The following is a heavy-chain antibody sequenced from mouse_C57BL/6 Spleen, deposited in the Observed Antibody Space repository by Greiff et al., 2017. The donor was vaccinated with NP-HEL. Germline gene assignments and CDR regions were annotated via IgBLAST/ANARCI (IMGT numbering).Heavy chain of an antibody. CDR3: AREGIYYDSFDY. D-gene: IGHD2-4*01. CDR2: IDPSDSET. V-gene: IGHV1-52*01. J-gene: IGHJ2*01. Sequence: QVQLQQPGAELVRPGSSVKLSCKASGYTFTSYWMHWVKQRPIQGLEWIGNIDPSDSETHYNQKFKDKATLAVDKSSSTAYMQLSSLTSEDSAVYYCAREGIYYDSFDYWGQGTTLTVSS. CDR1: GYTFTSYW.